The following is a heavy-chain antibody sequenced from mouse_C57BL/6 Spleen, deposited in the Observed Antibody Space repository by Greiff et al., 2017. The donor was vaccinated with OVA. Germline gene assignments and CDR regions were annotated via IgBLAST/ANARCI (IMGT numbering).Heavy chain of an antibody. CDR1: GFSLTSYG. CDR3: AKTNDYDVAMDY. CDR2: IWRGGST. J-gene: IGHJ4*01. V-gene: IGHV2-5*01. D-gene: IGHD2-4*01. Sequence: VKVEESGPGLVQPSQSLSITCTVSGFSLTSYGVHWVRQSPGKGLEWLGVIWRGGSTDYNAAFMSRLSITKDNSKSQVFFKMNSLQADDTAIYYCAKTNDYDVAMDYWGQGTSVTVSS.